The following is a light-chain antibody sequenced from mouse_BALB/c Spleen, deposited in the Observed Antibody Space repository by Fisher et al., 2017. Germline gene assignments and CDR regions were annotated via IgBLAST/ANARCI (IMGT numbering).Light chain of an antibody. CDR2: STS. Sequence: IVLTQTTAIMSASLGERVTMTCTASSSVSSSYLHWYQQKPGSSPKLWIYSTSNLASGVPARFSGSGSGTSYSLTISSMEAEEAATYYCQQWSSYPLTFGAGTKLELK. V-gene: IGKV4-74*01. CDR1: SSVSSSY. J-gene: IGKJ5*01. CDR3: QQWSSYPLT.